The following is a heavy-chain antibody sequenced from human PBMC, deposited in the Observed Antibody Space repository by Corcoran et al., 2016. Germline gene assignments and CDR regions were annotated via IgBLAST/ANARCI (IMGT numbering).Heavy chain of an antibody. D-gene: IGHD5-18*01. CDR1: GFSRSASGVG. V-gene: IGHV2-5*02. Sequence: QITLKESGPTLVKPTQTLTRTCTFSGFSRSASGVGGDWIRQPPEKALEWRALIYWDDDKRYSPSLKSRLTITKDTSKNQVVLTMTNMDPVDTATYSCAHRPALKGGGYRYGHWYFDLWGRGTLVTVSS. J-gene: IGHJ2*01. CDR2: IYWDDDK. CDR3: AHRPALKGGGYRYGHWYFDL.